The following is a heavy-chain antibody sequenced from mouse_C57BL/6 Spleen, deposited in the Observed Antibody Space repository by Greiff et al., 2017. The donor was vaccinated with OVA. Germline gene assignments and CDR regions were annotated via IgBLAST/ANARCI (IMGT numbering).Heavy chain of an antibody. Sequence: DVKLQESGPELVKPGDSVKISCKASGYSFTGYFMNWVMQSHGKSLEWIGRINPYNGDTFYNQKFKGKATLTVDKSSSTAHMELRSLTSEDSAVYYCARGSNYGYYAMDYWGQGTSVTVSS. CDR2: INPYNGDT. J-gene: IGHJ4*01. V-gene: IGHV1-20*01. D-gene: IGHD2-5*01. CDR1: GYSFTGYF. CDR3: ARGSNYGYYAMDY.